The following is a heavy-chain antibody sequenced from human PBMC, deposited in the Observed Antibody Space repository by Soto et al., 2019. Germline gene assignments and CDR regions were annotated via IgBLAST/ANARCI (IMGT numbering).Heavy chain of an antibody. CDR2: ISYDGSNK. V-gene: IGHV3-30*18. CDR3: AKERMEQYQLLPFFDY. J-gene: IGHJ4*02. D-gene: IGHD2-2*01. Sequence: QVPLVESGGGVVQPGRSLRLSCAASGFSFSSYGMHWLRQAAGKGLEWVAVISYDGSNKYYADSVRGRFTISRDNSKNTLYLQMNSQRPEDTAVFYCAKERMEQYQLLPFFDYWGQGTLVIVST. CDR1: GFSFSSYG.